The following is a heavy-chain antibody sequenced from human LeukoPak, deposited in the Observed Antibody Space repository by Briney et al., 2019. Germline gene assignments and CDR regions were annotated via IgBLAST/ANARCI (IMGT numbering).Heavy chain of an antibody. CDR1: GFTFSSYA. D-gene: IGHD6-19*01. V-gene: IGHV3-30-3*01. J-gene: IGHJ4*02. Sequence: GGSLRLSCAASGFTFSSYAMHWVRQAPGKGLEWVAVISYDGSNKYYADSVKGRFTISRDNSKNTLYPQMNSLRAEDTAVYYCASSSSGWYKDYFDYWGQGTLVTVSS. CDR3: ASSSSGWYKDYFDY. CDR2: ISYDGSNK.